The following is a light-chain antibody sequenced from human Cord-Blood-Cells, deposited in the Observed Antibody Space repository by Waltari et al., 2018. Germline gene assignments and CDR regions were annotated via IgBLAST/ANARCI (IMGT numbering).Light chain of an antibody. CDR3: SSYTSSRV. CDR2: DVS. CDR1: SIDRGGYNY. J-gene: IGLJ3*02. Sequence: SALTQPASVSGSPGQSITISCTGTSIDRGGYNYVSWYQQHPGKATKLMIYDVSKRPSGVSNRFSGSKSGNTASLTISGLQAEDEADYYCSSYTSSRVFGGGTKLTVL. V-gene: IGLV2-14*01.